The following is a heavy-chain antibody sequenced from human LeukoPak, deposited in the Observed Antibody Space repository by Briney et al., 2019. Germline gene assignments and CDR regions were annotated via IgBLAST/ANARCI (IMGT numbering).Heavy chain of an antibody. J-gene: IGHJ6*03. CDR1: GFTFGDHA. V-gene: IGHV3-49*04. Sequence: AGGSLRLSCTASGFTFGDHAMSWVRQTPGKGLEWVAFIRGKANGGTTQYAASVKGRFTISRDDSKSIAYLQMNSLKTEDTAVYYCTRDKDYYYYMDVWGKGTTVTISS. CDR3: TRDKDYYYYMDV. CDR2: IRGKANGGTT.